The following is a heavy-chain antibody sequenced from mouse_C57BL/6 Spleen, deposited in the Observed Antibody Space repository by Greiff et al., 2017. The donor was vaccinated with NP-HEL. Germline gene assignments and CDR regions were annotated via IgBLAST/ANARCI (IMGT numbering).Heavy chain of an antibody. CDR1: GFTFSDYG. D-gene: IGHD1-3*01. CDR2: ISSDSSAI. V-gene: IGHV5-17*01. CDR3: ASKDFDY. J-gene: IGHJ2*01. Sequence: EVQGVESGGGLVKPGGSLKLSCAASGFTFSDYGMHWVRQAPEQGLEWVAYISSDSSAIYYAATLQGRFTISGDTANNTLFLQMTSLRSEDTAMYYCASKDFDYWGQGTTLTVSS.